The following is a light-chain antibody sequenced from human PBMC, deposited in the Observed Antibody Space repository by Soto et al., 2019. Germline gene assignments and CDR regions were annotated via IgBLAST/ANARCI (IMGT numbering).Light chain of an antibody. V-gene: IGLV2-14*03. CDR2: DVP. J-gene: IGLJ2*01. CDR1: SSEVIESNY. CDR3: SSYASSTTL. Sequence: QSALTQPASVSGSPGQSITISCTGTSSEVIESNYVAWYQHHPGNVPKLIIFDVPRRSSGGSHRLSGSRSGSTASLTISGPQAEEESVYYSSSYASSTTLFGGGTQLTVL.